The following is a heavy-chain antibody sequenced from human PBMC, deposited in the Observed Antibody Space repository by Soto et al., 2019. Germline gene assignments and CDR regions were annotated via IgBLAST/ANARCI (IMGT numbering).Heavy chain of an antibody. V-gene: IGHV4-59*08. CDR2: IYYSGST. Sequence: SETLSLTCTVSGGSISSYYWSWIRQPPGKGLEWIGYIYYSGSTNYNPSLKSRVTISVDTSKNQFSLKLSSVTAADTAVYYCARHSPYCGGDCLEYWGQGTLVTVSS. CDR1: GGSISSYY. J-gene: IGHJ4*02. D-gene: IGHD2-21*02. CDR3: ARHSPYCGGDCLEY.